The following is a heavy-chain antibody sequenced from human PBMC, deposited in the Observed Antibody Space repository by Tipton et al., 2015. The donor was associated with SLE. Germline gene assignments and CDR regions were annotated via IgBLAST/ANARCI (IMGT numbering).Heavy chain of an antibody. J-gene: IGHJ4*02. CDR3: ASDSSGYHYFDY. CDR2: IYYSGRT. D-gene: IGHD3-22*01. Sequence: LSCTVSGGSISSSSYYWGWIRQPPGKGLEWIGSIYYSGRTYYNPPLRSRVTISEDTSKNQFSLKLSSVTAADTAVYYCASDSSGYHYFDYWGQGTLVTVSS. V-gene: IGHV4-39*01. CDR1: GGSISSSSYY.